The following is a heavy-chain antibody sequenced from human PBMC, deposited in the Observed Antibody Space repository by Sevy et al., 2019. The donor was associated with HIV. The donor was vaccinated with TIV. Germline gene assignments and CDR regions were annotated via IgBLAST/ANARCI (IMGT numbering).Heavy chain of an antibody. CDR2: IGTSGDT. J-gene: IGHJ4*02. Sequence: GGSLRLSCEASGFNINNYDLHWVRHVEGKGLEWVSVIGTSGDTYYSASVEGRLTTSRDNAKSSFYLHMHSLRAGDTAVYYCTREATGTGFDYWGQGTPVIVSS. CDR1: GFNINNYD. V-gene: IGHV3-13*01. D-gene: IGHD1-1*01. CDR3: TREATGTGFDY.